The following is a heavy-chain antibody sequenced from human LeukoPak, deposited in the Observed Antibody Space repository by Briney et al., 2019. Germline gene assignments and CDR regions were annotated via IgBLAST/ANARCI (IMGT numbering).Heavy chain of an antibody. CDR2: IYYSGST. CDR1: GGSISSSTYY. Sequence: PSETLSFTCTVSGGSISSSTYYWGWIRQSPGKGLEWIGSIYYSGSTYYNPSLKSRVTISVETSKNQFSLKLSSVTAADTAGYYCAAISIAARFFDYWGQGTLVTVSS. D-gene: IGHD6-6*01. J-gene: IGHJ4*02. V-gene: IGHV4-39*01. CDR3: AAISIAARFFDY.